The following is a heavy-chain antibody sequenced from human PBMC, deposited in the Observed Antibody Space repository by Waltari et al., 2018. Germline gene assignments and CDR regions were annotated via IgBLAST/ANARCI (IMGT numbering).Heavy chain of an antibody. CDR2: MNPNSGNT. CDR3: ASRTRKYCSSTSCNHFPMDV. CDR1: GYTFTSYD. J-gene: IGHJ6*03. Sequence: QVQLVQSGAEVKKPGASVKVSCKASGYTFTSYDINWVRQATGQGLEWMGWMNPNSGNTGYAQKFQGRVTMTRNTSISTAYMELSSLRSEDTAVYYCASRTRKYCSSTSCNHFPMDVWGKGTTVTVSS. D-gene: IGHD2-2*01. V-gene: IGHV1-8*01.